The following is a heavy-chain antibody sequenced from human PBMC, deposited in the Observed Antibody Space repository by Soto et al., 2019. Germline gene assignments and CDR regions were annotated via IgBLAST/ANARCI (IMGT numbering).Heavy chain of an antibody. CDR2: ISSYSGNT. CDR1: GYTFASYA. Sequence: ASVKVSCKASGYTFASYAISWVRQAPGQGLEWMGWISSYSGNTNYAQKFQGRVTMTTDTSTSTAYMDLRSLRSDDTAVYYCARDRGAAAGQEFDYWGQGTLVTVSS. CDR3: ARDRGAAAGQEFDY. J-gene: IGHJ4*02. V-gene: IGHV1-18*01. D-gene: IGHD6-13*01.